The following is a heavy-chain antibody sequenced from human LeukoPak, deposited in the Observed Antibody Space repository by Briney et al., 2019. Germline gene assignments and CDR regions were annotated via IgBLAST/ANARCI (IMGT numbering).Heavy chain of an antibody. CDR1: GFTFSSYW. Sequence: GGSLRLSCAASGFTFSSYWMSWVRQAPGKGLEWVANIKQDGSEKYYMDSVKGRFTISRDNAKNSLYLQMNSLRAEDTAVYYCARDGSSSWRNTFDYWGQGTLVTVSS. CDR2: IKQDGSEK. D-gene: IGHD6-13*01. J-gene: IGHJ4*02. V-gene: IGHV3-7*03. CDR3: ARDGSSSWRNTFDY.